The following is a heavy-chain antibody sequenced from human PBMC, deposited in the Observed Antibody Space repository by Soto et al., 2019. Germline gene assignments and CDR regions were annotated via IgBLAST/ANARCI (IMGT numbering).Heavy chain of an antibody. Sequence: QLQESGPGLVKPSQTLSLTCAVSGGSNSSGDYYWSWIRQHPEKGLEWIGYIHYMGSTYYNSSLKSRFTISLDMSKNQCSLTLSSVTAADTAVYYCVRSGRDYYYGMDVWGQGTTVTVSS. J-gene: IGHJ6*02. D-gene: IGHD1-26*01. CDR2: IHYMGST. CDR3: VRSGRDYYYGMDV. CDR1: GGSNSSGDYY. V-gene: IGHV4-31*11.